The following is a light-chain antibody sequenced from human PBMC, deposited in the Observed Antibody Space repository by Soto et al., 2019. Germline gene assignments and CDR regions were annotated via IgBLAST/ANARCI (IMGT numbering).Light chain of an antibody. CDR1: QSISSW. J-gene: IGKJ1*01. CDR2: DAS. V-gene: IGKV1-5*01. Sequence: DIQMTQSPPTLSASVGDRATITCRASQSISSWVAWYQQKPGKAPKLLIYDASSLESGVPSRFSGSGSGTDFSVTISSLQPDDFATYYCQQYHSYYPWTFGQGTKVDIK. CDR3: QQYHSYYPWT.